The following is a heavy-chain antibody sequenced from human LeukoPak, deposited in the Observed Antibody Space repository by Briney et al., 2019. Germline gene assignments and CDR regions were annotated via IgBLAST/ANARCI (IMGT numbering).Heavy chain of an antibody. V-gene: IGHV1-2*02. CDR2: INPNSGGT. CDR1: GYTFTGYY. Sequence: ASVKVSCQASGYTFTGYYMHWVRQAPGQGLEWMGWINPNSGGTNYAQKFQGRVTMTRDTSISTAYMELSRLRCDDRAVYYCARAAAGTMQGYYYYGMDVWGQGTTVTVSS. CDR3: ARAAAGTMQGYYYYGMDV. J-gene: IGHJ6*01. D-gene: IGHD6-13*01.